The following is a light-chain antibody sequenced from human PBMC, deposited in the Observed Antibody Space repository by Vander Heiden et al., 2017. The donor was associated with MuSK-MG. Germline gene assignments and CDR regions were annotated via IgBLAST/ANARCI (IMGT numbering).Light chain of an antibody. J-gene: IGLJ1*01. Sequence: SYELTQQPSVSVSPGQTASITCSGDKLGYKYACWYQQKPGQSPVLVIYQDSKRPSGIPERFSGSNSGNTATLTISGTQAMDEADYYCQAWDSSTAVFGTGTKVTVL. CDR3: QAWDSSTAV. V-gene: IGLV3-1*01. CDR2: QDS. CDR1: KLGYKY.